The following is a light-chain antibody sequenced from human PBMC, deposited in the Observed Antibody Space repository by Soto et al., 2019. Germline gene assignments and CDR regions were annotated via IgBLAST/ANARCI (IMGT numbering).Light chain of an antibody. CDR2: DVS. Sequence: QSVLTQPASVSGSPGHSIAISCTGTSSDVGGYNYVSWYQHHPGKAPKLMIYDVSNRPSGVSNRFSGSKSGNTASLTISGLQAEDEADFYCSSYTSSSTLSYVFGTGTKVTVL. V-gene: IGLV2-14*03. CDR3: SSYTSSSTLSYV. J-gene: IGLJ1*01. CDR1: SSDVGGYNY.